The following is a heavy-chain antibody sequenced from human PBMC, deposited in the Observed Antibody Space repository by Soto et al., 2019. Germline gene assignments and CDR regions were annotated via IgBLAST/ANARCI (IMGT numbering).Heavy chain of an antibody. CDR1: GFTFSSYG. D-gene: IGHD2-2*01. CDR2: ISYDGSNK. J-gene: IGHJ4*02. CDR3: AKDYEDCSSTSCYFMVY. V-gene: IGHV3-30*18. Sequence: GGSLRLSCAASGFTFSSYGMHWVRQAPGKGLEWVAVISYDGSNKYYADSVKGRFTISRDNSKNTLYLQMNSLRAEDTAVYYCAKDYEDCSSTSCYFMVYWGQGT.